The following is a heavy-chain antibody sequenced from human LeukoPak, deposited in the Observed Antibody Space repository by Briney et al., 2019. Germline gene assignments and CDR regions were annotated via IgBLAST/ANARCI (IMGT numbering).Heavy chain of an antibody. CDR3: ARGRGPYYYGSGSYLLDY. V-gene: IGHV4-30-4*01. Sequence: SQTLSLTCTVSGGSISSGDYCWSWIRQPPGKGLEWIGYIYYSGSTYYNPSLKSRVTISVDTSKNQFSLKLSSVTAADTAVYYCARGRGPYYYGSGSYLLDYWGQGTLVTVSS. D-gene: IGHD3-10*01. J-gene: IGHJ4*02. CDR1: GGSISSGDYC. CDR2: IYYSGST.